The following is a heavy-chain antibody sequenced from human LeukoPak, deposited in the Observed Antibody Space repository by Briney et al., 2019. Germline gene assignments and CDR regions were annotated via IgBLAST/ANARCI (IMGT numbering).Heavy chain of an antibody. D-gene: IGHD4-11*01. Sequence: SVKVSCKASGGTFSSYTISWVRQAPGQGLEWMGRIIPILGIANYAQKFQGRVTITADKSTSSAYMELSSLRSEDTAVYYCARDAALTVTMAYYWGQGTLVTVSS. CDR2: IIPILGIA. V-gene: IGHV1-69*04. CDR1: GGTFSSYT. J-gene: IGHJ4*02. CDR3: ARDAALTVTMAYY.